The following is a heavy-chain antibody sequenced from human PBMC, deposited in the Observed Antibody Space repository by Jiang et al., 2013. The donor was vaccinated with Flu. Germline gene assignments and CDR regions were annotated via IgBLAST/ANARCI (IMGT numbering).Heavy chain of an antibody. Sequence: VKPTQTLTLTCTFSGFSLSTSGVGVGWIRQPPGKALEWLALIYWNDNKRYSPSLKTRLTISKDTSKNQVVLTMTNMDPVDTATYYCARNEHCSGRTCYMYFDYWGQGALVTASS. CDR1: GFSLSTSGVG. CDR3: ARNEHCSGRTCYMYFDY. J-gene: IGHJ4*02. CDR2: IYWNDNK. D-gene: IGHD2-15*01. V-gene: IGHV2-5*01.